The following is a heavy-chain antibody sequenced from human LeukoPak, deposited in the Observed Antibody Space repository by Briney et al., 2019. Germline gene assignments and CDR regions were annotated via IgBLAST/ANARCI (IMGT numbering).Heavy chain of an antibody. D-gene: IGHD6-6*01. Sequence: ASVKVSCKASGYTFTSYYMHWVRQAPGQGLEWMGIINPSGGSTSYAQKFQGRVTMTRDMSTSTVYIELSSLRSEDTAVYYCARFGLLYSSSLTTDFDYWGQGTLVTVSS. CDR2: INPSGGST. J-gene: IGHJ4*02. CDR3: ARFGLLYSSSLTTDFDY. CDR1: GYTFTSYY. V-gene: IGHV1-46*01.